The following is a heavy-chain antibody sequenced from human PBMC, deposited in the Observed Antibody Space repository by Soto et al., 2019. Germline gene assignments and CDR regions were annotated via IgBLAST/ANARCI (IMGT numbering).Heavy chain of an antibody. D-gene: IGHD3-9*01. J-gene: IGHJ4*02. CDR2: IEDDGGLK. Sequence: GGSLRLSCAASGFTFNDHHMSWVRQAPGKGLEWVGNIEDDGGLKNYVDSVKGRFTISRDNAEKSLYLQMNSLRAEDTAVYYCVRDVKYYDVLTGPFDYWGQGTLVTVSS. CDR1: GFTFNDHH. V-gene: IGHV3-7*01. CDR3: VRDVKYYDVLTGPFDY.